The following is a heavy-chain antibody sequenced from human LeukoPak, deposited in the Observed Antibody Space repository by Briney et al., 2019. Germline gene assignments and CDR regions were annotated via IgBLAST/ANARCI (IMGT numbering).Heavy chain of an antibody. CDR1: GFTFSSYA. D-gene: IGHD4-17*01. J-gene: IGHJ4*02. CDR2: ISGSGGST. Sequence: GESLRLSCAAPGFTFSSYAMSWVRQAPGKGLEWVSAISGSGGSTYYADSVKGRFTISRDNAKNTLYLQMNSLRAEDTAVYYCARGRYYLDSWGQGTLVTVSS. CDR3: ARGRYYLDS. V-gene: IGHV3-23*01.